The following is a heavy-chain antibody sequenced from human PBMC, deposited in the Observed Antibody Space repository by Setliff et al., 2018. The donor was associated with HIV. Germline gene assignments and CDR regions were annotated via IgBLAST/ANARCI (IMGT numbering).Heavy chain of an antibody. CDR3: AREVFQWGYYNVYSPDY. D-gene: IGHD3-9*01. J-gene: IGHJ4*02. V-gene: IGHV3-21*03. CDR2: ISASGTYT. CDR1: EVTFSRDN. Sequence: NPGGSLRLSCAGSEVTFSRDNLSWVRQTPGKRLEWVASISASGTYTYYADSVKGRFTISRDNAKNSMSLHMNSLSADDTAVYYCAREVFQWGYYNVYSPDYWGQGTLVTVSS.